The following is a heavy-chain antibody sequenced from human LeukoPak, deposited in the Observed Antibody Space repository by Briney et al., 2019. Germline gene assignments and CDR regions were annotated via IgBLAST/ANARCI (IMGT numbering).Heavy chain of an antibody. CDR3: AKDVNYSPSGTFDY. D-gene: IGHD3-10*01. V-gene: IGHV3-9*03. J-gene: IGHJ4*02. CDR2: TSWNSGRM. Sequence: PGRSLRLSCAASGFTFDDYAMHWVRQAPGKGLEWVSSTSWNSGRMDYADSVKGRFTISRDNAKNSLYLQMNSLRVEDMALYYCAKDVNYSPSGTFDYWGRGTLVTASS. CDR1: GFTFDDYA.